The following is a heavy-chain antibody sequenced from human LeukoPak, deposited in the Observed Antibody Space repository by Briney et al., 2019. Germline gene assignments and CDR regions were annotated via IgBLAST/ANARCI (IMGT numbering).Heavy chain of an antibody. CDR2: VGGSGATT. J-gene: IGHJ2*01. V-gene: IGHV3-23*01. Sequence: GGSLRLSCAASEFTFSTCAMSWVRQAPGKGLEWVSAVGGSGATTYYADSVKGRFPTSRDNSKNTLYLQMSSLRAEDTAVYYCAKDRAYGGYWNWYFDLWGRGTLVTGSS. CDR3: AKDRAYGGYWNWYFDL. CDR1: EFTFSTCA. D-gene: IGHD4-17*01.